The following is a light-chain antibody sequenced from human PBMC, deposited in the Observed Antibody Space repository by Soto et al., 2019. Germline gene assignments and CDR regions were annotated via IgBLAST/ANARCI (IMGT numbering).Light chain of an antibody. CDR3: QQYGSSPIT. CDR1: QSINSNF. V-gene: IGKV3-20*01. J-gene: IGKJ5*01. CDR2: DAS. Sequence: IVLTQSPVALAFSPREGAAVSCRAGQSINSNFLAWYQQTPGQGPRLLIYDASTRATGIPDRFSGSGSGTDFTLTISRLEPEDFAVYYCQQYGSSPITFGQGTRLEIK.